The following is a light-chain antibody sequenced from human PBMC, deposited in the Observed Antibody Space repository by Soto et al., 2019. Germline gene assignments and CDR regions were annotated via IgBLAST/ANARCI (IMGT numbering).Light chain of an antibody. CDR3: QQYYSYPRT. J-gene: IGKJ4*01. Sequence: DIQMTQSPSTLPASVGDKVTITCRASQSVRNYLAWYQQKPGKAPKLLIYAASTLQSGVPSRFSGSGSGTDFTLTISCLQSEDFATYYCQQYYSYPRTFGGGTKVEIK. CDR2: AAS. CDR1: QSVRNY. V-gene: IGKV1-5*01.